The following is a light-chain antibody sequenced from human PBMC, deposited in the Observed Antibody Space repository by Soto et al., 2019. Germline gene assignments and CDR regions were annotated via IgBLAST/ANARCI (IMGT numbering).Light chain of an antibody. J-gene: IGLJ2*01. CDR2: QDS. CDR1: KWGDKY. V-gene: IGLV3-1*01. Sequence: SYELTQPPSVSVSPGQTASITCSGDKWGDKYACWYQQKPGQSPVLVIYQDSKRPSGIPERFSGSNSGNTATLTISGTQAMDEADYYCQAWDSSPVVFGGGTKLTVL. CDR3: QAWDSSPVV.